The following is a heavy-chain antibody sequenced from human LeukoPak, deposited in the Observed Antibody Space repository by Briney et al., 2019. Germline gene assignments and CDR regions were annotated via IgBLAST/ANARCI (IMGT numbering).Heavy chain of an antibody. CDR1: GYSFTSYW. Sequence: GESRKISCKGSGYSFTSYWIGWVRQMPGKGLEWMGIIYRGDSDTRYSPSFQGQVTISADKSISTAYLQWSSLKASDTAMYYCARVSSSWFTRYYYYYMDVWGKGTTVTVSS. V-gene: IGHV5-51*01. CDR2: IYRGDSDT. CDR3: ARVSSSWFTRYYYYYMDV. J-gene: IGHJ6*03. D-gene: IGHD6-13*01.